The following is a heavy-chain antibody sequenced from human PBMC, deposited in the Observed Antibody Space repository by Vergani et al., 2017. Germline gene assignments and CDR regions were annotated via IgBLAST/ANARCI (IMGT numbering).Heavy chain of an antibody. Sequence: EVHLVESGGGLVQPGESLKLSCAASGFTFSTYAMHWVRQAPGKGLEWVSTISGSGVTTYYPDSVKGRFTISRDNSMNTLYLQMNSLRAEDTAIYYCAQDLGGATGYWGQGTLVTVSS. CDR2: ISGSGVTT. CDR1: GFTFSTYA. V-gene: IGHV3-23*04. CDR3: AQDLGGATGY. J-gene: IGHJ4*02. D-gene: IGHD3-16*01.